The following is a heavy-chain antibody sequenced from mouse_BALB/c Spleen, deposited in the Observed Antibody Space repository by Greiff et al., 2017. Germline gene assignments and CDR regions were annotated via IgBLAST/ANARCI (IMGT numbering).Heavy chain of an antibody. V-gene: IGHV5-15*02. J-gene: IGHJ4*01. Sequence: EVQLQESGGGLVQPGGSRKLSCAASGFTFSDYGMAWVRQAPGKGPEWVAFISNLAYSIYYADTVTGRFTISRENAKNTLYPEMSSLRSEDTAMYYCAREEMDYWGQGTSVTVSS. CDR2: ISNLAYSI. CDR1: GFTFSDYG. CDR3: AREEMDY.